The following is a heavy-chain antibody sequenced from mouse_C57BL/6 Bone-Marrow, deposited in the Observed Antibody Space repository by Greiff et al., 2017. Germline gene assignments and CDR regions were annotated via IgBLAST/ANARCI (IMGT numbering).Heavy chain of an antibody. D-gene: IGHD1-1*02. CDR2: IYPRSGNT. V-gene: IGHV1-81*01. CDR1: GYTFTSYG. Sequence: QVQLQQSGAELARPGASVKLSCKASGYTFTSYGISWVKQRTGQGLEWIGEIYPRSGNTYYNEKFKGKATLTADKSSSTAYMELRSLTSEDSAVYFCARQEDIDYYGGAFAYWGQGTLVTVSA. CDR3: ARQEDIDYYGGAFAY. J-gene: IGHJ3*01.